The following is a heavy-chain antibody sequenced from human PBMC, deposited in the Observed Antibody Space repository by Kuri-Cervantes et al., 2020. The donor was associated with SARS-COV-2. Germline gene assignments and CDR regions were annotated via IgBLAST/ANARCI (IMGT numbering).Heavy chain of an antibody. D-gene: IGHD5-18*01. CDR1: GNTFSSYT. CDR3: ARGQRWLGGYSYGYDY. Sequence: SCKASGNTFSSYTISWVRQAPGHGLEWVSVIYSGGNTYYADSVKGRFIISRDNSKNTLYLQMNSLRPEDTAVYYCARGQRWLGGYSYGYDYWGQGTLVTVSS. J-gene: IGHJ4*02. CDR2: IYSGGNT. V-gene: IGHV3-66*02.